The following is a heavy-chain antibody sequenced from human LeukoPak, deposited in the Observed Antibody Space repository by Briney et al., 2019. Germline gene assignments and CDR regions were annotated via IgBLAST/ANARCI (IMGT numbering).Heavy chain of an antibody. Sequence: GDSLRLSCAASGFTFINYAMCWVRQAPGKGPEWVSFISGNGDSTYYADSVKGRFTVSIDNYKNTLYLQMNSLRGEDTAIYYCTKDKPGSFDYWGQGILVTVSS. CDR3: TKDKPGSFDY. D-gene: IGHD1-26*01. J-gene: IGHJ4*02. CDR2: ISGNGDST. V-gene: IGHV3-23*01. CDR1: GFTFINYA.